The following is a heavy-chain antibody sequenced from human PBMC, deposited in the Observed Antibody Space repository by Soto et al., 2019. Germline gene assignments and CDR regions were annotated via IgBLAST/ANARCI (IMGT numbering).Heavy chain of an antibody. V-gene: IGHV3-7*05. J-gene: IGHJ6*04. Sequence: GGSLRLSCAASGFTFSSYWMSWVRQAPGKGLEWVANIKQDGSEKYYVDSVKGRFTISIDNAKNSLYLQMNSLRAEDTAVYYCARVRGAEWGYYYGMDVWGKGTTVTVSS. D-gene: IGHD3-16*01. CDR3: ARVRGAEWGYYYGMDV. CDR1: GFTFSSYW. CDR2: IKQDGSEK.